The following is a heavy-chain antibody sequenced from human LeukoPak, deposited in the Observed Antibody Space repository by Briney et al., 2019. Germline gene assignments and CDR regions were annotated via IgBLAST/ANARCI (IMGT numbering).Heavy chain of an antibody. D-gene: IGHD4-17*01. CDR3: ARDERYGAVYYFDY. V-gene: IGHV3-33*01. CDR2: IWYDGSNK. J-gene: IGHJ4*02. CDR1: GFTFSSYG. Sequence: GGSLRLSCAASGFTFSSYGMHWVRQAPGKGLEWVAVIWYDGSNKYHADSVKGRFTISRDNSKNTLYLQMNSLRAEDTAVYYCARDERYGAVYYFDYWGQGTLVTVSS.